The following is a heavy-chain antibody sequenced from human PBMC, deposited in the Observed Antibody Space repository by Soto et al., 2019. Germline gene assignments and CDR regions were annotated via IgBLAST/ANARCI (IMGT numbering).Heavy chain of an antibody. CDR2: ISYDGSNK. V-gene: IGHV3-30*18. J-gene: IGHJ4*02. D-gene: IGHD6-13*01. CDR3: AKSKQLVRASNTFDY. Sequence: GGSLRLSCAASGFTFSSYGMHWVRQAPGKGLEWVAVISYDGSNKYYADSVKGRFTISRDNSKNTLYLQMNSLRAEDTAVYYCAKSKQLVRASNTFDYWGQGTLVTVSS. CDR1: GFTFSSYG.